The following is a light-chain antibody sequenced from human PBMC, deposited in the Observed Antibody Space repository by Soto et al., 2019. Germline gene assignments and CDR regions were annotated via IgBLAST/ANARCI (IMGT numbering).Light chain of an antibody. CDR3: QQYGSSPKA. CDR1: QSVRSN. CDR2: GAS. J-gene: IGKJ1*01. Sequence: EIVLTQSPGTLSWSPGEIATLPCIASQSVRSNLAWYQQKPGQAPRLLIYGASSRATGIPDRFSGSGSGTDFTLTISRLEPEDFAVYYCQQYGSSPKAFGQGTKVDIK. V-gene: IGKV3-20*01.